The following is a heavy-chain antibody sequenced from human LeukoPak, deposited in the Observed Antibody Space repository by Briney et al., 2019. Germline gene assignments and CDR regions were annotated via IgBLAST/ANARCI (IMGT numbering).Heavy chain of an antibody. CDR3: ARVSAVVGTYYFDY. J-gene: IGHJ4*02. V-gene: IGHV4-34*01. D-gene: IGHD1-26*01. CDR2: INHSGST. CDR1: GGSSSGYY. Sequence: PSETLSLTCAVYGGSSSGYYWSWIRQPPGKGLEWIGEINHSGSTNYNPSLKSRVTISVDTSKNQFSLKLSSVTAADTAVYYCARVSAVVGTYYFDYWGQGTLVTVSS.